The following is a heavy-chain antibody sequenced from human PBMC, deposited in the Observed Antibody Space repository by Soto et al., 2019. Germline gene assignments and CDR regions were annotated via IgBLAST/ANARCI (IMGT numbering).Heavy chain of an antibody. CDR3: ATWAIAVGGEGF. D-gene: IGHD2-21*01. Sequence: LSCTASGFSVSDYSVNWVRQAPGKGLEWISYISSTGDLIFYADSVKGRFTIARDIAKNSLYLQMDSLRDEDSAVYYCATWAIAVGGEGFWGPGTLVTVSS. J-gene: IGHJ4*02. V-gene: IGHV3-48*02. CDR2: ISSTGDLI. CDR1: GFSVSDYS.